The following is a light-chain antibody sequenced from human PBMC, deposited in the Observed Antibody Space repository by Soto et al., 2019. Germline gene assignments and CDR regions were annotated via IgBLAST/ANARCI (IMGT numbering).Light chain of an antibody. CDR2: GAS. CDR3: QHYNNWPRSIT. Sequence: EIVLTQSPATLSLSPGERATLSCRASQSVSSSYLSWYQQKPGQTPRLLIYGASIRATGIPARFSGSGSGTAFTLTVSSLQPEDFALYYCQHYNNWPRSITFGQGTRLEIK. CDR1: QSVSSSY. V-gene: IGKV3D-7*01. J-gene: IGKJ5*01.